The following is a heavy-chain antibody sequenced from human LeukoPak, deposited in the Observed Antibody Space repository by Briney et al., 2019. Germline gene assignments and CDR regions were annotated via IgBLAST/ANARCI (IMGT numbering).Heavy chain of an antibody. D-gene: IGHD5-18*01. Sequence: PSETLSLTCTVSGGSVSSGSCYWSWIRQPPGKGLEWIGYIYYSGSTNYNPSLKSRVTISVDTSKNQFSLKLSSVTAADTAVYYCARVDTAMAGDYWGQGTLVTVSS. CDR2: IYYSGST. CDR3: ARVDTAMAGDY. CDR1: GGSVSSGSCY. V-gene: IGHV4-61*01. J-gene: IGHJ4*02.